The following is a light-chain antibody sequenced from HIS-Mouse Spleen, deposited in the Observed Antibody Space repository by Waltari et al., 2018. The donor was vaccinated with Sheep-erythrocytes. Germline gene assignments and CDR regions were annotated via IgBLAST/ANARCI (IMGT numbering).Light chain of an antibody. CDR3: CSYAGSSTPWV. V-gene: IGLV2-23*01. CDR2: EGS. J-gene: IGLJ3*02. CDR1: SSDVGSYNL. Sequence: QSALTQPASVSGSPGQSITLSCTGTSSDVGSYNLVSWYHHHPGKAPKLMIYEGSKRPSGVSNRFSGSKSGNTASLTISGLQAEDEADYYCCSYAGSSTPWVFGGGTKLTVL.